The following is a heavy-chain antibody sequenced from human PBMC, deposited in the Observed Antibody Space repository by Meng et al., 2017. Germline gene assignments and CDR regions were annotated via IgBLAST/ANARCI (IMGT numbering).Heavy chain of an antibody. CDR3: ARDYIERLGRLDY. CDR2: IIPIFGKT. D-gene: IGHD3-9*01. Sequence: VQLVQAGVGVNKPGWSLKVSCTASGGTFSSYAIRWVRQAPGQGLEWMGGIIPIFGKTNYAQSFQGRFAITADESKSTAYMELSSLRSEDTAVYYCARDYIERLGRLDYWGQGTLVTVSS. CDR1: GGTFSSYA. J-gene: IGHJ4*02. V-gene: IGHV1-69*01.